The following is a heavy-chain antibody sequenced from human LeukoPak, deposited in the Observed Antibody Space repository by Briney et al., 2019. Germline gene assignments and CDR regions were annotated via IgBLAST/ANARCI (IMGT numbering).Heavy chain of an antibody. D-gene: IGHD5-12*01. J-gene: IGHJ4*02. CDR2: IYYTGKN. CDR3: VRXXSGWNYFDY. Sequence: SETLSLTCAVSGGSINSHYWGWIRQPPGKGLQWIGDIYYTGKNNYNPSLKSRVTISLDTSKDHLSLNLTSVLAADTAIYYCVRXXSGWNYFDYWGQGILVTVSS. V-gene: IGHV4-59*08. CDR1: GGSINSHY.